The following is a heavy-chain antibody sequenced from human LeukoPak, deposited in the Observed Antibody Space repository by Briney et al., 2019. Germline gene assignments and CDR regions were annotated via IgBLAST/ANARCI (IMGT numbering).Heavy chain of an antibody. D-gene: IGHD1-26*01. CDR1: GGSFTGYY. CDR3: ARGPDSGSYYAWFDP. Sequence: PSETLSLTCAVYGGSFTGYYWSWIRQPPGKGLEWIGEINHSGSTNYHPSLMSRVTISVDTSKNQVYLRLSSVTAADTAVYYCARGPDSGSYYAWFDPWGQGTLVTVSS. CDR2: INHSGST. V-gene: IGHV4-34*01. J-gene: IGHJ5*02.